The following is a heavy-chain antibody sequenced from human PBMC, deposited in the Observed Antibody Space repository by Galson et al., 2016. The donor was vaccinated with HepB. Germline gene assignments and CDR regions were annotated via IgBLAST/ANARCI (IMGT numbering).Heavy chain of an antibody. CDR2: IKSNADGGTA. J-gene: IGHJ4*02. CDR3: TTDDAFWGSDGYYFDY. Sequence: SLRLSCAASGFTFTNAWMNWVRQAPGKGLEWVGRIKSNADGGTAHSAAVVKDRFTISRDDSKNTLYLQMNSLKTEDTAVYYCTTDDAFWGSDGYYFDYWGQGTLVTVSS. D-gene: IGHD3-16*01. V-gene: IGHV3-15*07. CDR1: GFTFTNAW.